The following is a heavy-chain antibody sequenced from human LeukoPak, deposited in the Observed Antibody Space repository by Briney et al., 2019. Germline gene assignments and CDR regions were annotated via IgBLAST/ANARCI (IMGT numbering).Heavy chain of an antibody. CDR2: ISWNSGSI. D-gene: IGHD3-3*01. CDR1: GFTFDDYA. CDR3: VKDIVNDYDFWSGYYYYGMDV. V-gene: IGHV3-9*01. Sequence: GRSLRLSCAASGFTFDDYAMHWVRQAPGKGLEWVSGISWNSGSIGYADSVKGRFTISRDNAKNSLYLQMNSLRAEDTALYYCVKDIVNDYDFWSGYYYYGMDVWGQGTTVTVSS. J-gene: IGHJ6*02.